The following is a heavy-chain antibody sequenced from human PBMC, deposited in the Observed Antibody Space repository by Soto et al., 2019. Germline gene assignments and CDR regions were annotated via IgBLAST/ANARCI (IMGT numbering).Heavy chain of an antibody. CDR3: ARGRKGSWFDALDI. Sequence: GASVKVSCKASGYTFTSHGINWLRQSAGQGLEWMAWISGDNVNTNYAQKLQGRVTLTTDTSTNTAYMEMTDLRADDTAVYYCARGRKGSWFDALDIWGQGTMVTVSS. CDR2: ISGDNVNT. V-gene: IGHV1-18*04. D-gene: IGHD3-10*01. CDR1: GYTFTSHG. J-gene: IGHJ3*02.